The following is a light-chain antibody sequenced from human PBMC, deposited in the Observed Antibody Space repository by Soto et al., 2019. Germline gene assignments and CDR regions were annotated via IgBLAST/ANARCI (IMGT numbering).Light chain of an antibody. V-gene: IGLV2-8*01. CDR2: EVS. CDR1: SSYVGGYKY. J-gene: IGLJ1*01. CDR3: SSYAGRNTYI. Sequence: QSVLPQPPSASGSPGQSVTLSCTGNSSYVGGYKYVPWYQQHPGKAPKLMIHEVSKRPSGVPDRFSGSKSGNTASLTVSGLQAEDEADYYCSSYAGRNTYIFGTGTKVTVL.